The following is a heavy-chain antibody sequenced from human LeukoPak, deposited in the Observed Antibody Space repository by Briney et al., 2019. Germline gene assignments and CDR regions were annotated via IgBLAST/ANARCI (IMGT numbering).Heavy chain of an antibody. CDR3: ARTGVPAANFDY. J-gene: IGHJ4*02. Sequence: SETLSLTCTVSGGCVSSGSYYWSWIRQPPGKGLEWIGYIYYSGSTNYNPSLKSRVTISVDTSKNQFSLKLSSVTAADTAVYYCARTGVPAANFDYWGQGTLVTVSS. CDR1: GGCVSSGSYY. D-gene: IGHD2-2*01. CDR2: IYYSGST. V-gene: IGHV4-61*01.